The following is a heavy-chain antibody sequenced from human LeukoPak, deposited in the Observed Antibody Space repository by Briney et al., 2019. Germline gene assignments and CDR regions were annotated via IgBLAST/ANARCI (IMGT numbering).Heavy chain of an antibody. CDR3: ARAKAKRAIFGVVYYYYYMDV. J-gene: IGHJ6*03. Sequence: ASVKVSCKASGYTFTSYGISWVRQATGQGLEWMGWMNPNSGNTGYAQKFQGRVTITRNTSISTAYMELSSLRSEDTAVYYCARAKAKRAIFGVVYYYYYMDVWGKGTTVTVSS. CDR1: GYTFTSYG. D-gene: IGHD3-3*01. V-gene: IGHV1-8*03. CDR2: MNPNSGNT.